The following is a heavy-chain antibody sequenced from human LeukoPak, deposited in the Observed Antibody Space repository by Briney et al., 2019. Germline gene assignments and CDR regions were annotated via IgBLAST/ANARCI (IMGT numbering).Heavy chain of an antibody. CDR1: GFTFSSYS. J-gene: IGHJ4*02. CDR3: AREGDTAMAVDY. Sequence: GGSLRLSCAASGFTFSSYSMNWVRQAPGKGLEWVSSISSSSSYIYYADSVKGRFTISRDNAKNSLYLQMNSLRAEDTAVYYCAREGDTAMAVDYWGQGTLVTVSS. V-gene: IGHV3-21*01. D-gene: IGHD5-18*01. CDR2: ISSSSSYI.